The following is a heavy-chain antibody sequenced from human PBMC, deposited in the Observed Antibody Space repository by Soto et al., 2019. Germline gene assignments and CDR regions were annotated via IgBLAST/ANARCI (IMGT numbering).Heavy chain of an antibody. Sequence: QVQLVQSGAAVKKPGASVKVSCKASGYTFPSYGIRWVRQAPGQGLAWMGWISAYNGNTHYAQKLQGRVSRTTDTDTSTADMELRSLRSDDTAVYYCARGERIVGATNPRDYWGQGTLVTVSS. V-gene: IGHV1-18*01. CDR2: ISAYNGNT. CDR1: GYTFPSYG. D-gene: IGHD1-26*01. CDR3: ARGERIVGATNPRDY. J-gene: IGHJ4*02.